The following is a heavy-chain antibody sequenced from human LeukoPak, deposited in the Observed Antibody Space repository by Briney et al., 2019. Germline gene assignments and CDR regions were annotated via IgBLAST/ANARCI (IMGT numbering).Heavy chain of an antibody. CDR3: AREDYGDYAVFDY. CDR2: VYRSGGT. J-gene: IGHJ4*02. V-gene: IGHV4-4*02. Sequence: PSETLSLTCAVPGDSISDKYWWRWVRQFPDKGLEWIGEVYRSGGTSYNPSLKSRVTVSIDYSKNQFSLNLRSVTAADTAVYYCAREDYGDYAVFDYWGQGTLVTVSS. CDR1: GDSISDKYW. D-gene: IGHD4-17*01.